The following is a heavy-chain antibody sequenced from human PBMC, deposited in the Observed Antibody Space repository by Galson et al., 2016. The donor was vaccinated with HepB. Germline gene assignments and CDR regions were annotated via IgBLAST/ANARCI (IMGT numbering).Heavy chain of an antibody. CDR1: GYTFTDYG. J-gene: IGHJ4*02. CDR3: ARGGGRGYSYGGDY. V-gene: IGHV1-18*04. D-gene: IGHD5-18*01. CDR2: ISPYNGNA. Sequence: SVKVSCKASGYTFTDYGINWVRQAPGQGLEWMGWISPYNGNANYVEKLQGRVTMTTDTSTSTVYMELRSLRSDDTAVYYCARGGGRGYSYGGDYWGQGTLVTVSS.